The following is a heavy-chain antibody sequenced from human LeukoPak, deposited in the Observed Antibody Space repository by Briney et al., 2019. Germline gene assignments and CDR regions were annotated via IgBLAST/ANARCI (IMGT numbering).Heavy chain of an antibody. Sequence: ASVKVSCKASGYTFTSYAMNWVRQAPGQGLEWMGWINTNTGNPTYAQGFTGRFVFSLDTSVSTAYLQISSLKAEDTAVYYCARGALLWFGELFDVWGQGTLIAVSS. CDR3: ARGALLWFGELFDV. CDR1: GYTFTSYA. J-gene: IGHJ3*01. CDR2: INTNTGNP. D-gene: IGHD3-10*01. V-gene: IGHV7-4-1*02.